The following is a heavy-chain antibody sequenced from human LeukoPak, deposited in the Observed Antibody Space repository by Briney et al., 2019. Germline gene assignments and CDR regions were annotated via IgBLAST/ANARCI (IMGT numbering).Heavy chain of an antibody. V-gene: IGHV3-23*01. CDR2: ISGRGDST. J-gene: IGHJ4*02. D-gene: IGHD3-22*01. Sequence: GGSLRLSCAASGLTFSNAWMSWVRQAPGKGLEWVSAISGRGDSTYYADSVKGRFTISRDNSRNMLYLQMNSLRAEDTAVYYCAKNDDNSGYRPLDYWGQGTLLTVSS. CDR1: GLTFSNAW. CDR3: AKNDDNSGYRPLDY.